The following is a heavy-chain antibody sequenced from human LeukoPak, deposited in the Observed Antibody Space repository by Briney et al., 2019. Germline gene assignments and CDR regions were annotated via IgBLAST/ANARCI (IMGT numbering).Heavy chain of an antibody. J-gene: IGHJ4*02. CDR2: ISSSSSYI. D-gene: IGHD6-19*01. CDR1: GFTFSSYS. CDR3: ARDRLRYSSGWYAPADY. Sequence: GGSLRLSCAASGFTFSSYSMNWVRQAPGKGLEWVSSISSSSSYIYYADSVKGRFTISRDNAKNSLYLQMNSLRAEDTAVYYCARDRLRYSSGWYAPADYWGQGTLVTVSS. V-gene: IGHV3-21*01.